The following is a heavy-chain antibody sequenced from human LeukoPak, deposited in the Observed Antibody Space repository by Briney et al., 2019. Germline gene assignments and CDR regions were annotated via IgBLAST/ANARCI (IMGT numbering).Heavy chain of an antibody. Sequence: PSETLSLTCAVYGGSFSGYYWSWIRQPPGKGLEWIGEINHSGSTNYNPSLKSRVTISVDTSKNQFSLKLSSVTAADTAVYYCARESNYYDSSGYYSYFDYWGQGTLVTVSS. V-gene: IGHV4-34*01. CDR2: INHSGST. CDR1: GGSFSGYY. J-gene: IGHJ4*02. D-gene: IGHD3-22*01. CDR3: ARESNYYDSSGYYSYFDY.